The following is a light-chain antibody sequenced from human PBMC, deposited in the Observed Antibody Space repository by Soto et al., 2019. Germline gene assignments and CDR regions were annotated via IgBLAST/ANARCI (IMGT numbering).Light chain of an antibody. J-gene: IGLJ2*01. CDR3: SSYTSSSTPYVV. Sequence: QSALTQPASVSGSPGQSITISCTGTSSDVGGYNYVSWYQQHPGKAPKLMIYEVSNRPSGVSNRFSGSKSGNTASLTISGLQAEDAADYYCSSYTSSSTPYVVFGGGTKLTV. CDR1: SSDVGGYNY. V-gene: IGLV2-14*01. CDR2: EVS.